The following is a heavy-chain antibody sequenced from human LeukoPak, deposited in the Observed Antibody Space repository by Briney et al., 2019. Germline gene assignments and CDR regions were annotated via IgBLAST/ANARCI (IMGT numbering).Heavy chain of an antibody. V-gene: IGHV1-69*13. J-gene: IGHJ4*02. CDR3: ARDHRQTIFGVVIPGGFDY. Sequence: GASVKVSCKASGGTFSSYAISWVRQAPGQGLEWMGGIIPIFGTANYAQKFQGRVTITADESTSTAYMELSSLRSEDTAVYYCARDHRQTIFGVVIPGGFDYWGQGTLVTVSS. CDR1: GGTFSSYA. CDR2: IIPIFGTA. D-gene: IGHD3-3*01.